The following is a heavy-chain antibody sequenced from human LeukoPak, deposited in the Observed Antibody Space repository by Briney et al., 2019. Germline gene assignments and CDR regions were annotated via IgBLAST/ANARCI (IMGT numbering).Heavy chain of an antibody. CDR3: ATDYDFWSGYYVPGGSFSFDP. D-gene: IGHD3-3*01. V-gene: IGHV1-24*01. Sequence: GASVKVSCKVSGYTLTELSMHWVRQAPGKGLEWMGGFDPEDGETIYAQKFQGRVTMTEDTSTDTAYTELSSLRSEDTAVYYCATDYDFWSGYYVPGGSFSFDPWGQGTLVTVSS. J-gene: IGHJ5*02. CDR2: FDPEDGET. CDR1: GYTLTELS.